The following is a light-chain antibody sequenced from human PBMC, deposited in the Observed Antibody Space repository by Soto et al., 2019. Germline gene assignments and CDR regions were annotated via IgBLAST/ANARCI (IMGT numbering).Light chain of an antibody. V-gene: IGLV2-11*01. Sequence: QSVLTQPRSVSGSPGQSVTISCTGTSSDVGGYNYVSWYQQHPGKAPKLMIYDVSKRPSGVPDRFSGSKSGNTASLTISGLQAEDEADYYCCSYAGSYTFHVFGTGTKGTVL. CDR1: SSDVGGYNY. J-gene: IGLJ1*01. CDR3: CSYAGSYTFHV. CDR2: DVS.